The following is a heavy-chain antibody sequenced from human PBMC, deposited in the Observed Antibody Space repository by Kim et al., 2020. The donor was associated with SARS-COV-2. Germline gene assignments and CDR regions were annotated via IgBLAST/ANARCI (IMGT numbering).Heavy chain of an antibody. CDR1: GYTLTVLS. J-gene: IGHJ6*02. D-gene: IGHD2-2*01. Sequence: ASVKVSCKVSGYTLTVLSMHWVRQAPGKGLEWMGGFDPEDGETIYAQKFQGRVTMTEDTSTDTAYMELSSLRSEDTAVYYCATGTPLKDIVVVPAAMLYYYGMDVWGQGTTVTVSS. V-gene: IGHV1-24*01. CDR3: ATGTPLKDIVVVPAAMLYYYGMDV. CDR2: FDPEDGET.